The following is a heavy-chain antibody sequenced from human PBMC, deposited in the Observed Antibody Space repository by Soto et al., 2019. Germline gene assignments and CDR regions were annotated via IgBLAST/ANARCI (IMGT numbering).Heavy chain of an antibody. V-gene: IGHV1-69*13. CDR2: IIPIFGTA. Sequence: SVKVSCKASGGTFSSYAISWVRQAPGQGLEWMGGIIPIFGTANYAQKFQGRVTITADESTSTAYMELSSLRSEDTAVYYCARGTSGGYCTNGVCYTGWLQDRGRGRDYYYGMDVWGQGTTVTVSS. CDR1: GGTFSSYA. CDR3: ARGTSGGYCTNGVCYTGWLQDRGRGRDYYYGMDV. D-gene: IGHD2-8*01. J-gene: IGHJ6*02.